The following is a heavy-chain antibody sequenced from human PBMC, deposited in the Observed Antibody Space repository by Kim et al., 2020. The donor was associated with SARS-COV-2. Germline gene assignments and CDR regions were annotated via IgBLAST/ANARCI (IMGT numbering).Heavy chain of an antibody. CDR3: ARSTYGSGTFKADSFDI. J-gene: IGHJ3*02. V-gene: IGHV3-7*04. Sequence: GGSLRLSCAASGFSFSNFWMKWVRQAPGKGLEWVAIINYEGSEKNYVDSAKGRYTISRENARDSLYLQMDSLRGDDTATFYCARSTYGSGTFKADSFDIWGGGTLVTVS. CDR2: INYEGSEK. CDR1: GFSFSNFW. D-gene: IGHD3-10*01.